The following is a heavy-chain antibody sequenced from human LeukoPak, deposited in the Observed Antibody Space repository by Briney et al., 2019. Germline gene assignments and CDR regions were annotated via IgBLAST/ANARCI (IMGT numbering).Heavy chain of an antibody. CDR2: IYYSGST. V-gene: IGHV4-39*07. CDR1: GGSISSSSYY. D-gene: IGHD3-3*01. CDR3: ARGSVYDFWSGYYSY. Sequence: SETLSLTCTVSGGSISSSSYYWGWIRQPPGKGLEWIGSIYYSGSTNYNPSLKSRVTISVDKSKNQFSLKLSSVTAADTAVYYCARGSVYDFWSGYYSYWGQGTLVTVSS. J-gene: IGHJ4*02.